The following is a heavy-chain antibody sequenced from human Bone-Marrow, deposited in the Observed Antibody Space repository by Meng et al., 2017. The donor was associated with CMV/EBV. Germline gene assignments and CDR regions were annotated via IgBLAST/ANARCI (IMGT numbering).Heavy chain of an antibody. J-gene: IGHJ4*02. Sequence: GESLKISCAASGFTFSSYAMSWVRQAPGKGLEWVSVIYSGGSTYYADSVKGRFTISRDNSKNTLYLQMNSLRAEDTAVYYCASRKRVEYSSSSPLDYWGQGTLVTVSS. V-gene: IGHV3-53*01. D-gene: IGHD6-6*01. CDR3: ASRKRVEYSSSSPLDY. CDR1: GFTFSSYA. CDR2: IYSGGST.